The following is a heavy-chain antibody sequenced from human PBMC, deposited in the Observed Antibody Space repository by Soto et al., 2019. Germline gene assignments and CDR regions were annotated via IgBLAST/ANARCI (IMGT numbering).Heavy chain of an antibody. V-gene: IGHV2-5*01. D-gene: IGHD5-12*01. J-gene: IGHJ5*02. Sequence: EAGPTLVNPTQTLTLTCTFSGFSLSTSGVGVGWVLHPPGKALECLALIYWNDDKRYSPSLKSRRTITKDTSKNQVVLTMTNMDPVYTATYYCAHSIVATITSSDNWFDPCGQGTLVTV. CDR3: AHSIVATITSSDNWFDP. CDR2: IYWNDDK. CDR1: GFSLSTSGVG.